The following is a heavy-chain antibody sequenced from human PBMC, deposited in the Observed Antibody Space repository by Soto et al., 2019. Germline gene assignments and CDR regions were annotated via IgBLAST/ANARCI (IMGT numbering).Heavy chain of an antibody. CDR1: GGTFSSYA. CDR3: ACRERSGYYWTAFDI. J-gene: IGHJ3*02. Sequence: QVQLVQSGAEVKKPGSSVKVSCKASGGTFSSYAISWVRQAPGQGLEWMGGIIHIFGTANYAQKFQGRVTITADESASTAYMELSSLRSEDTAVYYCACRERSGYYWTAFDIWGQGTMVTVSS. CDR2: IIHIFGTA. V-gene: IGHV1-69*01. D-gene: IGHD3-22*01.